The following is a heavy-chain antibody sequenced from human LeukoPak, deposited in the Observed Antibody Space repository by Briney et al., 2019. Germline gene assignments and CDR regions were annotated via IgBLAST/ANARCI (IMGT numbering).Heavy chain of an antibody. Sequence: PSETLSLTCAVSGGSISSNNWWRLIRQPPGEGLGWVGEIYHSGSTNNNPSLKSRVTISVDKSESQFSLKLSSVTAADTAVYYWARLITMVRGVMDPLYWYYYMDVGGKGTTVT. CDR2: IYHSGST. J-gene: IGHJ6*03. V-gene: IGHV4-4*02. D-gene: IGHD3-10*01. CDR3: ARLITMVRGVMDPLYWYYYMDV. CDR1: GGSISSNNW.